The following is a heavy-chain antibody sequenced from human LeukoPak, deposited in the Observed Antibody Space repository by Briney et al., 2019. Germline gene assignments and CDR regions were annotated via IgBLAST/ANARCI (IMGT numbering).Heavy chain of an antibody. J-gene: IGHJ4*02. V-gene: IGHV3-30*03. CDR1: GFTFSSYG. D-gene: IGHD2-8*01. CDR3: AGDLGVSY. CDR2: ISYDGSNK. Sequence: GGSLRLSCAASGFTFSSYGMHWVRQAPGKGLEWVAVISYDGSNKYYADSVKGRFTISRDNSKNTLYLQMNSLRAEDTAVYYCAGDLGVSYWGQGTLVTVSS.